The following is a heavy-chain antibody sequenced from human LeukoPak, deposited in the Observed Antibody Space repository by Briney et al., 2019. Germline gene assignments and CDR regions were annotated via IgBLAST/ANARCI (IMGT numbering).Heavy chain of an antibody. J-gene: IGHJ5*02. Sequence: PGGSLRLSCAASGFSFSSYAMSWVRQAPGKGLEWVSGIIDSGGSTYYADSVKGRFTISRDNSKHTIHLQMNSLRAEDTAVYYCAREAIYSHSRNWFDPWGQGTLVTVSS. V-gene: IGHV3-23*01. D-gene: IGHD4-11*01. CDR2: IIDSGGST. CDR1: GFSFSSYA. CDR3: AREAIYSHSRNWFDP.